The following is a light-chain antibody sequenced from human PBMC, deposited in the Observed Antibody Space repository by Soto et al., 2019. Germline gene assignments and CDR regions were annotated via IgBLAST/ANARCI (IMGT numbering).Light chain of an antibody. Sequence: QSALTQPASVSGSPGQSIAISCTGTSSDVGGYNYVSWYQQRPGKAPKLMIYDVSNRPSGVSNRFSGSKSDNTASLTISGLQAEDEADYYCSSYTSTSTSYVFGTGTKLTVL. CDR1: SSDVGGYNY. CDR2: DVS. CDR3: SSYTSTSTSYV. V-gene: IGLV2-14*01. J-gene: IGLJ1*01.